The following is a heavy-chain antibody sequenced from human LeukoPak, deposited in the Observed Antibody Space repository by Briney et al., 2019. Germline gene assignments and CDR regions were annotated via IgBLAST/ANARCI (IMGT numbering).Heavy chain of an antibody. D-gene: IGHD3-10*02. Sequence: GGSLRLSCAASGFTFSSYEMNWVRQAPGKGLEWVSYISSSGSTIYYADSVKSRFTISRDNAKNSLYLQMNSLRAEDTAVYYCAELGITMIGGVWGKGTTVTISS. CDR1: GFTFSSYE. CDR2: ISSSGSTI. V-gene: IGHV3-48*03. CDR3: AELGITMIGGV. J-gene: IGHJ6*04.